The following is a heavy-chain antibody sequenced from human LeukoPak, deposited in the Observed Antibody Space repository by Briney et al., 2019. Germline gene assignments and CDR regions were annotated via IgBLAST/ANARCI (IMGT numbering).Heavy chain of an antibody. J-gene: IGHJ3*02. D-gene: IGHD2-15*01. CDR2: ISGSGGST. Sequence: GGSLRLSCAASGFTFSSYGMSWVRQAPGKGLEWVSAISGSGGSTYYADSMKGRFTISRDNSKNTLYLQMNSLRAEDTAVYYCAKDLAADDAFDIWGRGTMVTVSS. CDR3: AKDLAADDAFDI. CDR1: GFTFSSYG. V-gene: IGHV3-23*01.